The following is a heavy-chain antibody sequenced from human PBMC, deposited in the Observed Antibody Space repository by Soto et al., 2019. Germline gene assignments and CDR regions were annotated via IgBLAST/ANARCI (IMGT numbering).Heavy chain of an antibody. Sequence: QVQLQESGPGLVKPSQTLSLTCTVSGGSISSGDYYWSWIRQPPGKGLGWIGYIYYSGSTYYNPSLKSRLTISVDTSKNQFSLKLSSVTAADTAVYYCARDPIVGATIGAFDIWGQGTMVTVSS. CDR3: ARDPIVGATIGAFDI. V-gene: IGHV4-30-4*01. CDR2: IYYSGST. D-gene: IGHD1-26*01. J-gene: IGHJ3*02. CDR1: GGSISSGDYY.